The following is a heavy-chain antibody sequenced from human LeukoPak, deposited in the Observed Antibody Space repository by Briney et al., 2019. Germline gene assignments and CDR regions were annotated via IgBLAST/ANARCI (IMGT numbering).Heavy chain of an antibody. CDR2: ISLDGRDE. D-gene: IGHD2-15*01. J-gene: IGHJ4*02. V-gene: IGHV3-30*03. CDR1: GFTFSNYG. CDR3: IAVVAAKGFDY. Sequence: GGSLRLSCAASGFTFSNYGMHWVRQGPGKGLEWVAAISLDGRDEFCADSVRGRFIISRDNSKNTLYLQMDTLRDEDTAVYYCIAVVAAKGFDYWGQGALVTVSS.